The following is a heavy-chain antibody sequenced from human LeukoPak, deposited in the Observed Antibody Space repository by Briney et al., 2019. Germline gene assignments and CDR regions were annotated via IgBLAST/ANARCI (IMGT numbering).Heavy chain of an antibody. V-gene: IGHV3-23*01. CDR1: GFTFSSYA. J-gene: IGHJ3*02. CDR3: SKNSARAAGPDAFDI. Sequence: PGGSLRLSCAASGFTFSSYAMSWVRQAPGKGLEWVSAISGSGGSTYYADSVKGRFTISRDNSKNTLYLQMNSLRTEDTAVYYCSKNSARAAGPDAFDIWGQGTMVTVSS. D-gene: IGHD3-10*01. CDR2: ISGSGGST.